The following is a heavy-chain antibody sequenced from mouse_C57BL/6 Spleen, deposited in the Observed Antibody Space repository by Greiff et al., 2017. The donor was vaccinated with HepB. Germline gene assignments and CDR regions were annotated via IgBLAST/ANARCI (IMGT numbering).Heavy chain of an antibody. Sequence: QVQLQQPGAELVKPGASVKLSCKASGYTFTSYWMQWVKQRPGQGLEWIGEIDPSDSYTNYNQKFKGKATLTVDTSSSTAYMQLSSLTSEDSAVYYCAREGVYDGYLYWGQGTTLTVSS. D-gene: IGHD2-3*01. V-gene: IGHV1-50*01. CDR3: AREGVYDGYLY. CDR2: IDPSDSYT. CDR1: GYTFTSYW. J-gene: IGHJ2*01.